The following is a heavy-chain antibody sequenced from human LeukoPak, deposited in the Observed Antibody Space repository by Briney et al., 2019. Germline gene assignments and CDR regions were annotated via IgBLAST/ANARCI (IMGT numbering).Heavy chain of an antibody. CDR3: ARAPYSSSSARHIDY. J-gene: IGHJ4*02. V-gene: IGHV4-30-4*01. CDR2: IYYSGST. Sequence: SQTLSLTCNVSGDSIGSDNYYWNWIRQPPGKGLEWIGYIYYSGSTYYNPSLKSRITISVDTSKNQFSLKLSSVTAADTAVYYCARAPYSSSSARHIDYWGQGTLITVSS. D-gene: IGHD6-6*01. CDR1: GDSIGSDNYY.